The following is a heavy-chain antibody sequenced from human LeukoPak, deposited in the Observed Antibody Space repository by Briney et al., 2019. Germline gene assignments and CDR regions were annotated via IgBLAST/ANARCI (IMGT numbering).Heavy chain of an antibody. J-gene: IGHJ5*02. CDR2: IYYSGST. CDR3: AATNIKAVAGSHNWFDP. Sequence: SETLSLTCTVSGGSISSGGYYWSWIRQHPGKGLEWIGYIYYSGSTYYNPSLKSRVTISVDTSKNQFSLKLSSETAADTAVYYCAATNIKAVAGSHNWFDPWGQGTLVTVSS. V-gene: IGHV4-31*03. CDR1: GGSISSGGYY. D-gene: IGHD6-19*01.